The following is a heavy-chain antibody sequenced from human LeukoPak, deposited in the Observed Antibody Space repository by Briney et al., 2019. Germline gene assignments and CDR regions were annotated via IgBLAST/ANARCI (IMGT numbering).Heavy chain of an antibody. CDR3: ARDPYISSWYVNPYFDY. D-gene: IGHD6-13*01. Sequence: GGSLRLSCAASGFTFSSYAMHWVRQAPGKGLEWVALISYDGSNKYYADSVKGRFTISRDNSKNTLYLQMNSLRAEDTAVYYCARDPYISSWYVNPYFDYWGQGTLVTVSS. CDR1: GFTFSSYA. V-gene: IGHV3-30*04. J-gene: IGHJ4*02. CDR2: ISYDGSNK.